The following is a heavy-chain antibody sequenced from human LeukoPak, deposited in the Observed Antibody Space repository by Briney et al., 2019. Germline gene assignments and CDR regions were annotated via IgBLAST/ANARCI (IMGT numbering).Heavy chain of an antibody. J-gene: IGHJ6*03. CDR2: ISYDGSNK. V-gene: IGHV3-30*01. Sequence: PGGSLRLSCAASGFTFSSYAMHWVRQAPGKGLEWVAVISYDGSNKYYADSVKGRSTISRDNSKNTLYLQMNSLRAEDTAVYYCAREPPNWNYGVYYYYYYMDVWGKGTTVTVSS. CDR1: GFTFSSYA. D-gene: IGHD1-7*01. CDR3: AREPPNWNYGVYYYYYYMDV.